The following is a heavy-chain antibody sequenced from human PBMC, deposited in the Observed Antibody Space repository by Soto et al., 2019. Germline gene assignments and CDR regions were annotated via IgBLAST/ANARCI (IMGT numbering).Heavy chain of an antibody. CDR2: IIPIFGTA. CDR3: ARWGAAYCGGDCYLFDY. D-gene: IGHD2-21*02. CDR1: GYTFTGYY. Sequence: GASVKVSCKASGYTFTGYYMHWVRQAPGQGLEWMGGIIPIFGTANYAQKFQGRVTITADESTSTAYMELSSLRSEDTAVYYCARWGAAYCGGDCYLFDYWGQGTLVTVSS. V-gene: IGHV1-69*13. J-gene: IGHJ4*02.